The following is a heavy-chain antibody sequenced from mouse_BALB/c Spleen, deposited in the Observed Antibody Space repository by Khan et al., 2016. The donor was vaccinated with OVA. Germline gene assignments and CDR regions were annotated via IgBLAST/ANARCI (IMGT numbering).Heavy chain of an antibody. CDR3: ARNYDYDEGLAY. CDR1: GFSLTTYG. CDR2: IWSGGST. D-gene: IGHD2-4*01. V-gene: IGHV2-2*02. Sequence: QVQLKESGPGLVQPSQSLSITCTVSGFSLTTYGVHWVRQSPGKGLEWLGVIWSGGSTDYNAAFISRLSISKDNSKSQVFFKMNSLQANDTAIYYCARNYDYDEGLAYWGQGTLVTVAA. J-gene: IGHJ3*01.